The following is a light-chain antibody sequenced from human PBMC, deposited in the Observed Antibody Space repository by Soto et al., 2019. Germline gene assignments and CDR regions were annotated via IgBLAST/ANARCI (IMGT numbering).Light chain of an antibody. CDR1: QSVSNNY. CDR3: QQYGSSPPIT. CDR2: GAS. Sequence: EIVLTQSPGTLSLSPGERATLSCRASQSVSNNYLAWYQQKPGQAPRLLIYGASNRATGIPDRFNGSGSGTDFTLTISRLEPEEFTVYYCQQYGSSPPITFGQGTRLEI. V-gene: IGKV3-20*01. J-gene: IGKJ5*01.